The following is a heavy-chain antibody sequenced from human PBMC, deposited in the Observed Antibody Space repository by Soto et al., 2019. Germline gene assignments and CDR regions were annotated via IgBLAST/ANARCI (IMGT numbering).Heavy chain of an antibody. Sequence: QVQLVQSGAEVREPGASVRVSCKASGYTFINYDISWVRQATGQGVEWMGWMNPGSGKTGYANKFQGRVTMTRDASISTAQLELSSLTSEDTAVYYCARMASAGTLNWFDPWGQGTLVTVSS. J-gene: IGHJ5*02. CDR2: MNPGSGKT. D-gene: IGHD6-13*01. CDR1: GYTFINYD. CDR3: ARMASAGTLNWFDP. V-gene: IGHV1-8*02.